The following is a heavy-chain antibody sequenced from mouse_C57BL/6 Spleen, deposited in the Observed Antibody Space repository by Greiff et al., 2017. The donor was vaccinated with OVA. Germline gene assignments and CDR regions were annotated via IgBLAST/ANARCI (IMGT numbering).Heavy chain of an antibody. V-gene: IGHV1-54*01. CDR1: GYAFTSYL. D-gene: IGHD1-1*01. J-gene: IGHJ2*01. Sequence: QVQLQQSGAELVRPGTSVKVSCKASGYAFTSYLIEWVKQRPGQGLEWIGVINPGSGGTNYNEKFKGKATLTADKSSSTAYMQLSSLTSEDSAVYFCARSGTTVVADYWGQGTTLTVSS. CDR2: INPGSGGT. CDR3: ARSGTTVVADY.